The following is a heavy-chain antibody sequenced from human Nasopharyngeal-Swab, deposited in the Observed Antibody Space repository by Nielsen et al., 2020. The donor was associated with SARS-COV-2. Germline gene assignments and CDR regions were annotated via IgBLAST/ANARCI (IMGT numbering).Heavy chain of an antibody. CDR3: AKDKVRLLWFGRDYYYGMDV. Sequence: GESLKISCAASGFTFSSYWMHWVRQAPGKGLEWVSAISGSGGSTYYADSVKGRFTISRDNSKNTLYLQMNSLRAEDTAVYYCAKDKVRLLWFGRDYYYGMDVWGQGTTVTVSS. D-gene: IGHD3-10*01. CDR2: ISGSGGST. CDR1: GFTFSSYW. J-gene: IGHJ6*02. V-gene: IGHV3-23*01.